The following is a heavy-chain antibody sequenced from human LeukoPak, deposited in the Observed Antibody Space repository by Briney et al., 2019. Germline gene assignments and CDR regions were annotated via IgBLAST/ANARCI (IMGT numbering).Heavy chain of an antibody. Sequence: KSSETLSLTCTVSGGSISSYYWSWIRQPPGKGLEWIGYIYYSGSTNYNPSLKSRVTISVDTSKNQFSLKLSSVTAADTAVYYCAREMVRGAINPYNWFDPWGQGTLVTVSS. V-gene: IGHV4-59*01. CDR2: IYYSGST. D-gene: IGHD3-10*01. CDR1: GGSISSYY. CDR3: AREMVRGAINPYNWFDP. J-gene: IGHJ5*02.